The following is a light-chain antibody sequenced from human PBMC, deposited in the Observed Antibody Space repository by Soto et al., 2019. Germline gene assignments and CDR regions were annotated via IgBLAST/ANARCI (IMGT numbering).Light chain of an antibody. CDR1: QSFRSSY. V-gene: IGKV3-20*01. CDR2: AAS. J-gene: IGKJ5*01. CDR3: QQYDIWPLIT. Sequence: EIVLTHSPCTLSLSPGERATLSCRASQSFRSSYLAWYQQRPGQAPRLLIYAASSRATGIPDRFSGSGSGTEFTLTISSLQSEDFALYYCQQYDIWPLITFGQGTRLEIK.